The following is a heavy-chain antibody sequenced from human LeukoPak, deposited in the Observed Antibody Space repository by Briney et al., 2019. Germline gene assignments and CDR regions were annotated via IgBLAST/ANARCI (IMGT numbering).Heavy chain of an antibody. J-gene: IGHJ4*02. D-gene: IGHD3-22*01. CDR1: GFPFNEYI. Sequence: GGSLRLSCSSSGFPFNEYIMHWVRQTPDKGLEWVSLLWYVVSKTYSADSVKGRFTISRDNSKNSLYLQMSSLRAEDTAVYYCASGRPHYDSNGHYPDFDYWGQGTLVTVSS. CDR3: ASGRPHYDSNGHYPDFDY. CDR2: LWYVVSKT. V-gene: IGHV3-33*03.